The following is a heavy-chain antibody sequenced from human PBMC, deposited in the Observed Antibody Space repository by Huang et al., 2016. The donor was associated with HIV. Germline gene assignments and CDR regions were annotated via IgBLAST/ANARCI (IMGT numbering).Heavy chain of an antibody. V-gene: IGHV1-69*01. D-gene: IGHD3-22*01. CDR1: GGSFRNFA. CDR2: TIPTLGTS. Sequence: QVQLVQSGAAVKKPGSSVKVSCKASGGSFRNFAIGWVRQAPGQGLEWMGGTIPTLGTSNYAQKFQGRVTIIADESTSTAYMELSSLRSEDTAVYYCATVDYYDTSGPQRGYFDNWGQGTLVTVSS. CDR3: ATVDYYDTSGPQRGYFDN. J-gene: IGHJ4*02.